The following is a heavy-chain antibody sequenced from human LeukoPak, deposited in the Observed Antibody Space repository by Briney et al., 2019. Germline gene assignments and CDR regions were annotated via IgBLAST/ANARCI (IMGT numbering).Heavy chain of an antibody. CDR1: GGSFSGYY. Sequence: PLETLSLTCAVYGGSFSGYYWSWIRQPPGKGLEWIGEINHSGSTNYNPSLKSRVTISVDTSKSQFSLKLTSVTAADTAVYYCARDLVTVTKGFDIWGQGTMVSVSS. J-gene: IGHJ3*02. V-gene: IGHV4-34*01. D-gene: IGHD4-17*01. CDR3: ARDLVTVTKGFDI. CDR2: INHSGST.